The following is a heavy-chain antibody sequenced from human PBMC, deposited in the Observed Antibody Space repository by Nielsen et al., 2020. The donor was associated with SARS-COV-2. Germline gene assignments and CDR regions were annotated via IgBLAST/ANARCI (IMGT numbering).Heavy chain of an antibody. CDR3: AREWGYSVRGYDPYFDY. J-gene: IGHJ4*02. CDR1: GYTFTSYG. Sequence: ASVKVSCKASGYTFTSYGISWVRQAPGQGLEWMGWISAYNGNTNYAQKLQGRVTMTTDTSTSTAYMELRSLRSDDTAVYYCAREWGYSVRGYDPYFDYWGQGTLVTVSS. V-gene: IGHV1-18*01. CDR2: ISAYNGNT. D-gene: IGHD5-12*01.